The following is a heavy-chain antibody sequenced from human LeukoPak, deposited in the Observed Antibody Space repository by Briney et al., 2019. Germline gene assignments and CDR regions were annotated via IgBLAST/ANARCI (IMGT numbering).Heavy chain of an antibody. CDR1: GFTFSSYE. D-gene: IGHD2-21*02. CDR3: AKADPASCARGVCSNVVTALPAY. CDR2: ILYDGSNK. J-gene: IGHJ4*02. V-gene: IGHV3-30*18. Sequence: PGGSLRLSCAASGFTFSSYEMNWVRQAPGKGLEWVAVILYDGSNKYYADSVKGRFTISRDNSKNTLYLQMNSLRVEDTAVYYCAKADPASCARGVCSNVVTALPAYWGQGTLVTVSS.